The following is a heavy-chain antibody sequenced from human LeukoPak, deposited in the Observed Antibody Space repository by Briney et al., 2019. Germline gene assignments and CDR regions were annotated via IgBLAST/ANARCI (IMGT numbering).Heavy chain of an antibody. CDR1: GFTFSHFG. CDR3: AKGDGYSGYACLT. CDR2: IAYDGSSK. Sequence: GGSLRLSCAASGFTFSHFGMHWVRQAPGKGLEWVAFIAYDGSSKYYADSLKGRITISRDNSKNTLYLQMNGLRVEDTAVYYCAKGDGYSGYACLTWGQGTLVTVSS. V-gene: IGHV3-30*02. J-gene: IGHJ5*02. D-gene: IGHD5-12*01.